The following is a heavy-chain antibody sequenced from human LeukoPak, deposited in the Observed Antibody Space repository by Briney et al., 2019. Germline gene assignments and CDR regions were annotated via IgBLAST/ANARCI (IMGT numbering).Heavy chain of an antibody. CDR2: IRYDGSNK. Sequence: GGSLRLSCAASGFTFSSYGMHWVRQAPGKGLEWVAFIRYDGSNKYYADSVKGRFTISRDNAKNSLYLQMNSLRAEDTAVYYCARGRDRYSSSWYFDYWGQGTLVTVSS. V-gene: IGHV3-30*02. CDR3: ARGRDRYSSSWYFDY. D-gene: IGHD6-13*01. CDR1: GFTFSSYG. J-gene: IGHJ4*02.